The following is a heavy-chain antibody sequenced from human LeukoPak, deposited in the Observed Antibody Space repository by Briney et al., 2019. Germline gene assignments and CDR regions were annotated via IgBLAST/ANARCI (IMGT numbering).Heavy chain of an antibody. Sequence: SETLSLTCAVSGDSISNSHWWSWARQSPGKGLEWIGQIHHSGSTNYSPSLKSRVIISIDKSKNQFSLKLSSVTAADTAVYYCAQTVAQQLVRSGAFDIWGQGTMVTVSS. V-gene: IGHV4-4*02. D-gene: IGHD6-13*01. J-gene: IGHJ3*02. CDR3: AQTVAQQLVRSGAFDI. CDR2: IHHSGST. CDR1: GDSISNSHW.